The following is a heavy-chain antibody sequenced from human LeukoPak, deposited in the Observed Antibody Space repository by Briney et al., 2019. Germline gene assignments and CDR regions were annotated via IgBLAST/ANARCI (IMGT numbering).Heavy chain of an antibody. J-gene: IGHJ5*02. Sequence: GGSLRLPCAASGFTFNNYAMSWVRQAPGKGLEWVSGISGSGGRTYYADSVKGRFTISRDNSKNTLYLQMNSLRAEDTAVYYCAKDFSYSNSLNWFDPWGQGTLVTVSS. D-gene: IGHD6-13*01. CDR1: GFTFNNYA. CDR3: AKDFSYSNSLNWFDP. V-gene: IGHV3-23*01. CDR2: ISGSGGRT.